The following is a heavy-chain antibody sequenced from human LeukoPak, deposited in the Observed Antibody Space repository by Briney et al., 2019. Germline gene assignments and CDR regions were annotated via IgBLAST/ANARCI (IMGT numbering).Heavy chain of an antibody. CDR2: INPNSGGT. V-gene: IGHV1-2*04. D-gene: IGHD3-3*01. CDR3: ARAHRRFLEWPDAFDI. CDR1: GYTFTGYY. J-gene: IGHJ3*02. Sequence: ASVKVSCKASGYTFTGYYMHWVRQAPGQGLEWMGWINPNSGGTNYAQKFQGWVTMTRDTSISTAYMEPSRLRSDDTAVYYCARAHRRFLEWPDAFDIWGQGTMVTVSS.